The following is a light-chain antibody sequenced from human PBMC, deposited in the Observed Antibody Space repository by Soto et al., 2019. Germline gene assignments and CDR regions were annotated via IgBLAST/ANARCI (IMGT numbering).Light chain of an antibody. CDR3: SSYTSSSIDYV. CDR1: SSDVGGYNY. V-gene: IGLV2-14*01. J-gene: IGLJ1*01. Sequence: QSALTQPASVSGSPGQSITISCTGTSSDVGGYNYVSWYQQHPGKAPKLMIYEVSNRPSGVSNRFSGSKSGNTGSLTISWXXXXXXXXYYCSSYTSSSIDYVFGTGTKV. CDR2: EVS.